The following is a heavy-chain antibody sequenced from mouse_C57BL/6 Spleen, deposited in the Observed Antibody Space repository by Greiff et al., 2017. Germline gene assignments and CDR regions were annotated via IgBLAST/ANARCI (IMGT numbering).Heavy chain of an antibody. CDR1: GYTFTSYW. V-gene: IGHV1-52*01. D-gene: IGHD2-3*01. CDR2: IDPSDSET. J-gene: IGHJ1*03. CDR3: AGFYDGYYGWYFDV. Sequence: VQLQQSGAELVRPGSSVKLSCKASGYTFTSYWMHWVKQRPIQGLEWIGNIDPSDSETHYNQKFKDKATLTVDKSSSTAYMQLSSLTSEDSAVYDCAGFYDGYYGWYFDVWGTGTTVTVSS.